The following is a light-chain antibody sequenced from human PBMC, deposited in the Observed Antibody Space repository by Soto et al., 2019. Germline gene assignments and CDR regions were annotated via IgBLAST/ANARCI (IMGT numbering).Light chain of an antibody. CDR3: QAYDYSLTASV. CDR1: SSNLGAGYD. V-gene: IGLV1-40*01. Sequence: QSALTQPPSVSGAPGQRVTISCTGNSSNLGAGYDVHRYQQLPGAAPKLVIFGNRNRPSGIPERFSGSKSGTSASLAITGLQAEDEADYYCQAYDYSLTASVFGGGTRLTVL. CDR2: GNR. J-gene: IGLJ3*02.